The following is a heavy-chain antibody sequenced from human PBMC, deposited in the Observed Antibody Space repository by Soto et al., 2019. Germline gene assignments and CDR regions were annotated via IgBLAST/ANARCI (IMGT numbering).Heavy chain of an antibody. J-gene: IGHJ4*02. CDR3: ARGIAAASMYYFDY. CDR1: GGSISSGGYY. D-gene: IGHD6-13*01. V-gene: IGHV4-31*03. Sequence: QVQLQESGPGLVKPSQTLSLTCTVSGGSISSGGYYWSWIRQHPGKGLEWIGYIYYGGSTYYNPSLKSRVTLSLDTSKNQFSLKLSSVTAADTAVYYCARGIAAASMYYFDYWGQGTLVTVSS. CDR2: IYYGGST.